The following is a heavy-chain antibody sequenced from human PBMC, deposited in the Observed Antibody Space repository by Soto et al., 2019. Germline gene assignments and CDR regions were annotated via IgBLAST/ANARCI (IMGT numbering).Heavy chain of an antibody. CDR3: AKGDNLGPKTGYAFDP. J-gene: IGHJ5*02. CDR2: TYFRSKWYN. Sequence: PSQTLSLTCPISGDSVSSNTASWNWIRQSPSIGLEWLGRTYFRSKWYNDYAVSVKSRIIINPDTSNNQFSLQLNSVTPEDTAVYFCAKGDNLGPKTGYAFDPWGQGIMVTVSS. D-gene: IGHD5-12*01. CDR1: GDSVSSNTAS. V-gene: IGHV6-1*01.